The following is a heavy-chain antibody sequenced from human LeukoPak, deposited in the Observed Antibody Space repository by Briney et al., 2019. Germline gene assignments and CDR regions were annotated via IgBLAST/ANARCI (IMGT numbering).Heavy chain of an antibody. CDR1: GGSISSGDYY. D-gene: IGHD6-13*01. V-gene: IGHV4-30-4*01. J-gene: IGHJ4*02. CDR3: AREGTLSSSWYRFDY. CDR2: IYYSGST. Sequence: SETLSLTRTVSGGSISSGDYYWRWIRQPPGKGLEWIGYIYYSGSTYYNPSLKSRITISVDTSKNQFSLKLSSVTAADTAVYYCAREGTLSSSWYRFDYWGQGTMVTASS.